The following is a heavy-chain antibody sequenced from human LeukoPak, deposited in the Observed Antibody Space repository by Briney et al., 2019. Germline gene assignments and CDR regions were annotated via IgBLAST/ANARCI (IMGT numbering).Heavy chain of an antibody. Sequence: SETLSLTCTVSGGSISSYYWSWIRQPPGKGLKWIGYIYYSGSTNYNPSLKSRVTISVDTSKNQFSLKLSSVTAADTAVYYCARVGGVVVPAAIPPYYYGMDVWGQGTTVTVSS. CDR3: ARVGGVVVPAAIPPYYYGMDV. V-gene: IGHV4-59*01. J-gene: IGHJ6*02. CDR2: IYYSGST. CDR1: GGSISSYY. D-gene: IGHD2-2*01.